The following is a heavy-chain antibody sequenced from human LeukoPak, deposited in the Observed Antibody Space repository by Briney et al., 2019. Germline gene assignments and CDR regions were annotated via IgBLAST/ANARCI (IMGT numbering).Heavy chain of an antibody. V-gene: IGHV3-30*02. CDR2: IRYDGSKK. Sequence: GGSLRLSCAASGFTFSSYGMHWVRQVPGKGLEWVAFIRYDGSKKYYADSVKGQFTISRDNSKNTLYLQMNSLKTKDMAMYYCAKESPRPNYYYMDVWGKGTTVTISS. CDR1: GFTFSSYG. J-gene: IGHJ6*03. CDR3: AKESPRPNYYYMDV.